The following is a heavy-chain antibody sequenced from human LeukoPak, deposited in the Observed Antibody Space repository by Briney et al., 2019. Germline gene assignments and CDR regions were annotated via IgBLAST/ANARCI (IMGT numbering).Heavy chain of an antibody. CDR2: LSYTGKT. CDR1: GASVSSSH. CDR3: PEGYFEPFAH. J-gene: IGHJ4*02. Sequence: PSETLSLTCVVSGASVSSSHWNWIRQLPGKRLEWIGCLSYTGKTDYNPSLTSRVAISLGTSKNQVSLKLRSVTAADTAVYYCPEGYFEPFAHWGQGILVTVSS. D-gene: IGHD2/OR15-2a*01. V-gene: IGHV4-59*02.